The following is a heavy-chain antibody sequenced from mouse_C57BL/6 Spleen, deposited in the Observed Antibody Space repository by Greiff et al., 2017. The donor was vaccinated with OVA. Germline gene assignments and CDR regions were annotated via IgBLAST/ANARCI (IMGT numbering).Heavy chain of an antibody. CDR2: IHPNSGST. Sequence: VQLQQPGAELVKPGASVKLSCKASGYTFTSYWMHWVKQRPGQGLEWIGMIHPNSGSTNYNEKFKSKATLTVDKSSSTAYMQLSSLTSEDSAVYYCARSGYYGVGAMDYWGQGTSVTVSS. CDR3: ARSGYYGVGAMDY. CDR1: GYTFTSYW. J-gene: IGHJ4*01. D-gene: IGHD2-3*01. V-gene: IGHV1-64*01.